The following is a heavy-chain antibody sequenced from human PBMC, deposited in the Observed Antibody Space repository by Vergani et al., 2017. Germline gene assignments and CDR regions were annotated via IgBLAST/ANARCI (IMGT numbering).Heavy chain of an antibody. D-gene: IGHD3-22*01. CDR2: ISSSSSYI. CDR3: ARDKYYDSSGYLDAFDI. Sequence: EVQLVESGGGLVKRGGSLRLSCAASGFTFSSYSMNWVRQAPGRGREWVSSISSSSSYIHYSDSVKGRFTISRHNAKNSLYLQMNSLRAEYTAVYYFARDKYYDSSGYLDAFDIWGQGTMVTVSS. CDR1: GFTFSSYS. V-gene: IGHV3-21*01. J-gene: IGHJ3*02.